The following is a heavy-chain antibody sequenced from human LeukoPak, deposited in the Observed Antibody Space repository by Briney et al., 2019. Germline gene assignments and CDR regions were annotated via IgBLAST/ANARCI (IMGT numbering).Heavy chain of an antibody. Sequence: SETLSLTCTVSGGSISSYYWSWIRQPAGKGLEWIGRIYASGSTYYNPSLKRLVTMSVDTSKNQFSLRLTTVTAADTAVYYCARDSNLEYSSSRGLGRWGQGTLVTVSS. V-gene: IGHV4-4*07. CDR2: IYASGST. D-gene: IGHD6-6*01. CDR1: GGSISSYY. CDR3: ARDSNLEYSSSRGLGR. J-gene: IGHJ4*02.